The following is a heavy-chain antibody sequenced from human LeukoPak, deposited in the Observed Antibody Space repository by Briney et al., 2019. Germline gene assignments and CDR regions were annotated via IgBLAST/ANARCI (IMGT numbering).Heavy chain of an antibody. CDR2: ISSSGSYI. CDR3: ASRNQYCGGDCFWAFDI. CDR1: GFSFSSYV. V-gene: IGHV3-21*01. Sequence: GGSLRLSCVASGFSFSSYVMNWVRQAPGKGLEWVSSISSSGSYIYYADSVKGRFTISRDNAKNSLYLQMNSLRAEDTAVYYCASRNQYCGGDCFWAFDIWGQGTMVTVSS. D-gene: IGHD2-21*02. J-gene: IGHJ3*02.